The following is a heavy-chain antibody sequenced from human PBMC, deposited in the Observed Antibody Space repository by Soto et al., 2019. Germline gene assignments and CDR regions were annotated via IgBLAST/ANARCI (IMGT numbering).Heavy chain of an antibody. V-gene: IGHV2-26*04. CDR3: ASTYSSSWYWFDP. J-gene: IGHJ5*02. D-gene: IGHD2-2*01. CDR1: GFSLSNAGLG. CDR2: IFSNDEK. Sequence: QVTVKESGPVLVQPTETLTLTCTVSGFSLSNAGLGVSWIRQPPGKALEWLAHIFSNDEKSYSTSLKIRLTISKDTSKSQVLLTMTIMDPVDTATYYCASTYSSSWYWFDPWGQGTLVTVSS.